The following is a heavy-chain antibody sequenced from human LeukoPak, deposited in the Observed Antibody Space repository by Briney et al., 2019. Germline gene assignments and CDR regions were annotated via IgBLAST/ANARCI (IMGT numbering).Heavy chain of an antibody. V-gene: IGHV3-74*01. J-gene: IGHJ6*02. D-gene: IGHD3-22*01. CDR3: ARDPLDDSSGYYWYGMDV. CDR2: IKSDGSST. CDR1: GFTFSRYW. Sequence: GGSLRLSCAASGFTFSRYWMHWVRQAPGKGLVWVSRIKSDGSSTTYADSVKGRFTISRDNAKNSLYLQMNSLRAEDTAVYYCARDPLDDSSGYYWYGMDVWGQGTTVTVSS.